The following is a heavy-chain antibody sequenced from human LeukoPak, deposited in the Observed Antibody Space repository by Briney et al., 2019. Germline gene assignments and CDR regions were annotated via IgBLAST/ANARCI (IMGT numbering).Heavy chain of an antibody. D-gene: IGHD3-16*02. V-gene: IGHV4-34*01. CDR1: GGSFSGYY. CDR2: INHSGST. Sequence: PSETLSLTCAVYGGSFSGYYWSWIRRPPGKGLEWIGEINHSGSTNYNPSLKSRVTISVDTSKNQFSLKLSSVTAADTAVYYCARGLDDYIWGSYRYTRTIPFDYWGQGTLVTVSS. J-gene: IGHJ4*02. CDR3: ARGLDDYIWGSYRYTRTIPFDY.